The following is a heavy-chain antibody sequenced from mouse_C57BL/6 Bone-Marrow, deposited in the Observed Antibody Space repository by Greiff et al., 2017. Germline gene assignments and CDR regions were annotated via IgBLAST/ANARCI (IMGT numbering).Heavy chain of an antibody. CDR1: GYTFTSYW. CDR3: ARSGDSSGYVNAMDY. Sequence: QVQLQQPGAELVTPGASVKLSCKASGYTFTSYWMHWVKQRPGRGLEWIGRIDPNSGGTKYNEKFKSKATLTVDKPSSTAYMHLSSLTSEDSAVYYCARSGDSSGYVNAMDYWGQGTSVTVSS. D-gene: IGHD3-2*02. V-gene: IGHV1-72*01. CDR2: IDPNSGGT. J-gene: IGHJ4*01.